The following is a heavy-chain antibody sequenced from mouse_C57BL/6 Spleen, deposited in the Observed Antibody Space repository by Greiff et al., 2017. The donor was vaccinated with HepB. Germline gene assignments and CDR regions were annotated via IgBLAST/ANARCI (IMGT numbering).Heavy chain of an antibody. Sequence: VQLQQSGAELVRPGASVKLSCKASGYTFTDYYINWVKQRPGQGLEWIARIYPGSGNTYYNEKFKGKATLTAEKSSSTAYMQLSSLTSEDSAVYFCARSGITTVVFDYWGQGTTLTVSS. CDR1: GYTFTDYY. D-gene: IGHD1-1*01. V-gene: IGHV1-76*01. J-gene: IGHJ2*01. CDR3: ARSGITTVVFDY. CDR2: IYPGSGNT.